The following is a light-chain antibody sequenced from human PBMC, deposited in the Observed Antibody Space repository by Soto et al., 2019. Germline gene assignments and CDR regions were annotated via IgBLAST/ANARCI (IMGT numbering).Light chain of an antibody. V-gene: IGLV2-14*01. J-gene: IGLJ1*01. CDR2: AVS. CDR3: SSSTGTTTHHV. Sequence: QSALTQPASVSGSPGQSIAISCTGTSSGIGDYNFVPWYQQYPGKAPKLVIFAVSSRPSGVSHRFSGSKSGNTASLTISGLQAEDEADYYCSSSTGTTTHHVFGTGTKVTVL. CDR1: SSGIGDYNF.